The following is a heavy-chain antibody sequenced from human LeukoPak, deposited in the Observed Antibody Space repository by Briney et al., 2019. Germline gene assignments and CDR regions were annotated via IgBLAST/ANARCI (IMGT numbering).Heavy chain of an antibody. CDR1: GGSISSSSYY. CDR3: ARESNYDRAFDI. J-gene: IGHJ3*02. D-gene: IGHD3-22*01. V-gene: IGHV4-30-2*01. CDR2: IYHSGST. Sequence: PSETLSLTYTVSGGSISSSSYYWSWIRQPPGKGLEWIGYIYHSGSTYYNPSLKSRVTISVDRSKNQFSLKLSSVTAADTAVYYCARESNYDRAFDIWGQGTMVTVSS.